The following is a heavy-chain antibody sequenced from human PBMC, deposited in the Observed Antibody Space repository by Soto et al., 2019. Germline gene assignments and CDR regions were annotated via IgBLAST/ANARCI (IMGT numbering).Heavy chain of an antibody. D-gene: IGHD2-15*01. CDR3: ARYYCGGGSCRGFDI. CDR2: IYYSGST. Sequence: QVQLLESGPGLVKPSETLSLTCTVSGGSISSYYWSWVRQPPGKGLEWIGYIYYSGSTNYKPSLKSRATMSVDTSNNQFSLQLGSGTAADTAVYYSARYYCGGGSCRGFDIWGQGTMVTVSS. J-gene: IGHJ3*02. V-gene: IGHV4-59*08. CDR1: GGSISSYY.